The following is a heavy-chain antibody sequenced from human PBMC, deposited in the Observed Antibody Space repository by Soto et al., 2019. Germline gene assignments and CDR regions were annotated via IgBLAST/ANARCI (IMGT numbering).Heavy chain of an antibody. V-gene: IGHV4-31*03. CDR1: GGSISSGGYY. Sequence: SGTLSLTCTVSGGSISSGGYYWSWIRQHPGKGLEWIGYIYYSGSTYYNPSLKSRVTISVDTSKNQFSLKLSSVTAADTAVYYCARGGRGYSGYGKRFWFDPWGQGTLVTVSS. CDR2: IYYSGST. J-gene: IGHJ5*02. D-gene: IGHD5-12*01. CDR3: ARGGRGYSGYGKRFWFDP.